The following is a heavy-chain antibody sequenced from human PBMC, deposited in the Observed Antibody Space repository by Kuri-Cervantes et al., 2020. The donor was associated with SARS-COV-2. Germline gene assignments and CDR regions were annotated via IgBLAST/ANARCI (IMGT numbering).Heavy chain of an antibody. Sequence: GGSLRLSGAASGFTFSTYGMHWVRQAPGKGLEWVAFIRFDGDNIYYADSVKGRFSISRDNPNNTLYLQLHSLRPEDTAVYYFAKTCRGPIDLWGQGTLVTVSS. CDR1: GFTFSTYG. D-gene: IGHD2-21*01. CDR3: AKTCRGPIDL. J-gene: IGHJ5*02. CDR2: IRFDGDNI. V-gene: IGHV3-30*02.